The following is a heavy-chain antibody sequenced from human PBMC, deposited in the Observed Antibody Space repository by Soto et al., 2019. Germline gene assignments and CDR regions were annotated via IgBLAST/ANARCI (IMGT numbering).Heavy chain of an antibody. CDR3: ARAINNDFWSTSGKSYYYGMDV. D-gene: IGHD3-3*01. Sequence: GASVKVSCKASGGSFSSSAISWVRQAPGQGLERMGGIIPMFGAANYARKFQGRVTITADESTSTAYMELNSLRSEDTAVYYCARAINNDFWSTSGKSYYYGMDVWCQGTTVIDSS. CDR2: IIPMFGAA. CDR1: GGSFSSSA. J-gene: IGHJ6*01. V-gene: IGHV1-69*13.